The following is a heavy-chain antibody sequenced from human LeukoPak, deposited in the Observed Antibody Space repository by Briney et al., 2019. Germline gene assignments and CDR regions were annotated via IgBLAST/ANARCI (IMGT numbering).Heavy chain of an antibody. CDR1: GFTFSSYG. D-gene: IGHD4-23*01. V-gene: IGHV3-33*01. CDR2: IWYDGSNK. J-gene: IGHJ1*01. Sequence: PGRSLRPSCAASGFTFSSYGMHWVRQAPGKGLEWVAVIWYDGSNKYYADSVKGRFTISRDNSKNTLYLQMNSLRAEDTAVYYCARAGGPHYGGNSAEYFQHWGQGTLVTVSS. CDR3: ARAGGPHYGGNSAEYFQH.